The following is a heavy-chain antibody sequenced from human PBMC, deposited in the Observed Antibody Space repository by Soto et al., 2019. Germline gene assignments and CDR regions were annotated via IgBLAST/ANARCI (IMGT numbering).Heavy chain of an antibody. V-gene: IGHV3-23*04. CDR3: AKDMRGSGSYNIYGMDV. Sequence: EVQLVESGGGLVQPGGSLRLSCAASGFTFSSYAMSWVRQATGKGLEWVSTISASGGSTYHADSVKGRFTISRDNSKNTLYLQMNSLRDEDTAAYYCAKDMRGSGSYNIYGMDVWGQGTTVTVT. CDR1: GFTFSSYA. CDR2: ISASGGST. D-gene: IGHD3-10*01. J-gene: IGHJ6*02.